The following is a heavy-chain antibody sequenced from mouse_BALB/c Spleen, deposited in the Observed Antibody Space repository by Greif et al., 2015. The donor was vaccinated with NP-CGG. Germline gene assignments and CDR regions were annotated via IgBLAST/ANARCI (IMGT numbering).Heavy chain of an antibody. D-gene: IGHD1-1*01. CDR1: GFNIKDYY. V-gene: IGHV14-1*02. Sequence: VQLKDSGAELVRPGALVKLSCKASGFNIKDYYMHWVKQRPEQGLEWIGWIDPENGNTIYDPKFQGKASITADTSSNTACLQLSSLTSEDTAVYYCARGDYGSSHWYFDVWGAGTTVTVSS. CDR2: IDPENGNT. J-gene: IGHJ1*01. CDR3: ARGDYGSSHWYFDV.